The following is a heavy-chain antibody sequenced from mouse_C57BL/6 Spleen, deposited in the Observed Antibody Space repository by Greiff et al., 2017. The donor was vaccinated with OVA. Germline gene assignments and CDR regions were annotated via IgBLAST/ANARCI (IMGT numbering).Heavy chain of an antibody. J-gene: IGHJ2*01. D-gene: IGHD2-4*01. CDR1: GFTFSDYY. CDR3: ARDDYAGYFDY. CDR2: INYDGSST. V-gene: IGHV5-16*01. Sequence: EVKLVESEGGLVQPGSSMKLSCTASGFTFSDYYMAWVRQVPEKGLEWVANINYDGSSTYYLDSLKSRFIISRDNAKNILYLQMSSLKSEDTATYYCARDDYAGYFDYWGQGTTLTVSS.